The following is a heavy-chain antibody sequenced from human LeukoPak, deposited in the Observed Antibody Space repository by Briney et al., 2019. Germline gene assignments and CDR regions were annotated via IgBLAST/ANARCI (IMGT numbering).Heavy chain of an antibody. D-gene: IGHD2-2*03. Sequence: GGSLRLSCAASGFSFSSYGMHWVRQAPGKGLEWVSAISGSGGSTYYADSVKGRFTISRDNSKNTLYLQMNSLRAEDTAVYYCAKQSALMDIVVVPAACAFDPWGQGTLVTVSS. J-gene: IGHJ5*02. CDR2: ISGSGGST. CDR3: AKQSALMDIVVVPAACAFDP. V-gene: IGHV3-23*01. CDR1: GFSFSSYG.